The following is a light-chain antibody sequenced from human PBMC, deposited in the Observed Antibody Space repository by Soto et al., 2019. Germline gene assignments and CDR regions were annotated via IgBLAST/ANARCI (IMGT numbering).Light chain of an antibody. CDR3: CSYAGSYTLYV. CDR1: CSDAGGYNY. Sequence: QSVLTQPRSVSGSPGQSVTISCTGTCSDAGGYNYVSWYQQHPGKAPKLMIYDVSKRPSGVPDRFSGSKSGNTASLTISGLQAEDEADYYCCSYAGSYTLYVFGTGTKVTVL. V-gene: IGLV2-11*01. J-gene: IGLJ1*01. CDR2: DVS.